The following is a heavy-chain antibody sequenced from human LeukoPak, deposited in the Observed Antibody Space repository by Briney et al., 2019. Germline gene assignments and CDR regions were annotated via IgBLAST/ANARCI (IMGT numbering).Heavy chain of an antibody. Sequence: SQSLSLTCPVSGGSISGYYSSWIRQPAGKGLEWLGRVYTSGSTNYNPSLKSRVTMSIDTSKNQFSLNLSSVTAADTAVYYCAKSPSGRGGYNWFDPWGQGTLVTVSS. D-gene: IGHD3-16*01. CDR2: VYTSGST. CDR1: GGSISGYY. CDR3: AKSPSGRGGYNWFDP. J-gene: IGHJ5*02. V-gene: IGHV4-4*07.